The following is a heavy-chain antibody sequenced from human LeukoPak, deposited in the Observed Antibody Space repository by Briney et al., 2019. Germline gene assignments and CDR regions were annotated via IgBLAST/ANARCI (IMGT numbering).Heavy chain of an antibody. CDR1: GFSFSTRGVG. V-gene: IGHV2-5*02. J-gene: IGHJ4*02. CDR3: AHARTTRVRGYYFDY. D-gene: IGHD2-2*01. Sequence: SGPTLVNPTQTLTLTCTLSGFSFSTRGVGVGWIRQPPGKALEWLALTYWDDDKRYNPSLKSRLTITKDTSKNQVVLTMTNMDPVDTVTYFCAHARTTRVRGYYFDYWGQGTLVTVSS. CDR2: TYWDDDK.